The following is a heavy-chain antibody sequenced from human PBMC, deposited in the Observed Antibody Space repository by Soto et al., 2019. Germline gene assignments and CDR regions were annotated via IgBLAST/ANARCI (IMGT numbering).Heavy chain of an antibody. CDR1: GGAYPTYG. D-gene: IGHD6-13*01. CDR3: ANTRAGFRNSWYFDY. V-gene: IGHV1-18*04. Sequence: QVELVQSGAEMKKPGASVKVSCKASGGAYPTYGVSWVRQAPGQGLEWMGWISAYNGNTNYAQKFQGRVTLTTDTSTSTAYMELRSLRSDDTAVYYCANTRAGFRNSWYFDYWGQGTLVTVSS. J-gene: IGHJ4*02. CDR2: ISAYNGNT.